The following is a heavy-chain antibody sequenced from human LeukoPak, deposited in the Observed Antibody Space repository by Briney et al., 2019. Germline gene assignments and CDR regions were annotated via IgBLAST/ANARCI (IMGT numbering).Heavy chain of an antibody. CDR3: GKELVVIAFPPTKYYFHY. J-gene: IGHJ4*02. CDR2: IQYDGSIK. Sequence: GGSLRLSCAASRFTFISYGMHWVRQAPGKGLEWLAFIQYDGSIKLYADSVKERFTISRDNSKNTLYLQMNSLRVEDTALYSCGKELVVIAFPPTKYYFHYWGQGTLVTVSS. D-gene: IGHD3-9*01. V-gene: IGHV3-30*02. CDR1: RFTFISYG.